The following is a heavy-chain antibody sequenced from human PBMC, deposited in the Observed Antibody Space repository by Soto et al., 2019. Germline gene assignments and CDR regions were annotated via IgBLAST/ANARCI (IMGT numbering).Heavy chain of an antibody. V-gene: IGHV4-30-4*01. Sequence: PSETLSLTCTVSGGSISSGDYYWSWIRQPPGKGLEWIGYIYYSGSTYYNPSLKSRVTISVDTSKNQFSLKLSSVTAADTAVYYCARARYDFWSGYYSLVGYYYYYGMDVWGQGTTVTVSS. D-gene: IGHD3-3*01. CDR2: IYYSGST. CDR1: GGSISSGDYY. J-gene: IGHJ6*02. CDR3: ARARYDFWSGYYSLVGYYYYYGMDV.